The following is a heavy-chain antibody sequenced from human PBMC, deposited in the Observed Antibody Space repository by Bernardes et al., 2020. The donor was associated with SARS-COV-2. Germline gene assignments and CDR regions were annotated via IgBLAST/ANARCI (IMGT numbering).Heavy chain of an antibody. CDR3: AKDRSGDYVRWFDP. V-gene: IGHV3-23*01. Sequence: VWSLILSCAASGFTFSSYAMSWVRQAPGKGLEWVSAISGSGGSTYYADSVKGRFTISRDNSKNTLYLQMNSLRAEDTAVYYCAKDRSGDYVRWFDPWGQGTLVTVSS. CDR2: ISGSGGST. CDR1: GFTFSSYA. J-gene: IGHJ5*02. D-gene: IGHD4-17*01.